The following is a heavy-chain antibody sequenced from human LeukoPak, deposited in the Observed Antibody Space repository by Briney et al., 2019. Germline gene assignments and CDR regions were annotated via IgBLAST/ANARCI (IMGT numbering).Heavy chain of an antibody. CDR1: GFTFSSYS. Sequence: GGSLRLSCAASGFTFSSYSMTWVRQAPGKGLEWVSSISSSSSYIYYADSVKGRFTISRGNAKNSLYLQMNSLRAEDTALYYCAKDVNPIKGYFDYWGQGTLVTVSS. CDR2: ISSSSSYI. V-gene: IGHV3-21*04. CDR3: AKDVNPIKGYFDY. J-gene: IGHJ4*02.